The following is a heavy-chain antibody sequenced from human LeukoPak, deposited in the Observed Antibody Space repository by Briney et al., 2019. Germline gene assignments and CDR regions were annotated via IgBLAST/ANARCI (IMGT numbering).Heavy chain of an antibody. CDR2: TTGSGGST. Sequence: GGSLRLSCAASGFTFDDYAMHWVRLAPGKGLEWVSATTGSGGSTYYADSVKGRFTISRDNSKNTLYLQMNSLRAEDTAVYYCAKGVGYYYYMDVWGKGTTVTVSS. CDR3: AKGVGYYYYMDV. CDR1: GFTFDDYA. V-gene: IGHV3-23*01. J-gene: IGHJ6*03.